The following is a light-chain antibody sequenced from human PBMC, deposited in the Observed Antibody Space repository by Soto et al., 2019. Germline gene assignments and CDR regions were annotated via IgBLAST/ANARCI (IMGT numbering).Light chain of an antibody. CDR3: ATWDESLSTWL. CDR2: RNS. V-gene: IGLV1-47*01. J-gene: IGLJ3*02. Sequence: QSVLTQPPSASGTPGQRVTISCSGGTFNIGINDVYWYQQLPGTAPKLLIYRNSRRPSGVPDRFSGSRSGTSGSLAISGLRSEDEGDYYCATWDESLSTWLFGGGTKLTVL. CDR1: TFNIGIND.